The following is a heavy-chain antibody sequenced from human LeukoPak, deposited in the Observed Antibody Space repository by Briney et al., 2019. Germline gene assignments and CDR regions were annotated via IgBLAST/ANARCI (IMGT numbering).Heavy chain of an antibody. V-gene: IGHV3-23*01. J-gene: IGHJ4*02. CDR3: AREDARDGGYFDS. Sequence: PGGSLRLSCAASGFSLTNYAMGWVRQAPGKGLEWLSTFNGGGTYSHHADSVKGRFTMSRDTSKTTVYLQMNSLRAEDTAMYFCAREDARDGGYFDSWAQGTLVTVSS. CDR1: GFSLTNYA. CDR2: FNGGGTYS. D-gene: IGHD3-16*01.